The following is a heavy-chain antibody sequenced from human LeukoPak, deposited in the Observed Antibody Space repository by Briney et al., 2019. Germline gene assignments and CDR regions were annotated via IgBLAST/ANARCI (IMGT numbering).Heavy chain of an antibody. CDR2: VDPEDGET. Sequence: GATVKISCKAFGYTFTDYYIHWVKEAPGKGLEWMGRVDPEDGETTHAEKFQGRVTITADTSTDTAYMELNNLRSEDTAVYYCATMTTFDPWGQGTLVTVSS. J-gene: IGHJ5*02. V-gene: IGHV1-69-2*01. CDR1: GYTFTDYY. CDR3: ATMTTFDP. D-gene: IGHD4-11*01.